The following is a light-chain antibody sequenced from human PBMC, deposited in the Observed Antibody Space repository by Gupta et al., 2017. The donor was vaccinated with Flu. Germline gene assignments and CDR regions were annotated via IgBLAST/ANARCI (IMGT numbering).Light chain of an antibody. V-gene: IGKV3-20*01. CDR3: QQYGTSPPVT. Sequence: EIVLPQPPVTLSLSPGERATLSCRASQSVGSSYLAWYQQKPGQAPRLLIYGASSRATGVPDRFSGSGSGTDFTLTISRLEPEDFAVYYCQQYGTSPPVTFGPGTKVDIK. CDR1: QSVGSSY. J-gene: IGKJ3*01. CDR2: GAS.